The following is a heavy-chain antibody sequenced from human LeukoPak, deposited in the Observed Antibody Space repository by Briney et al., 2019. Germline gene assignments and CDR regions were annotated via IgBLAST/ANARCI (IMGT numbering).Heavy chain of an antibody. J-gene: IGHJ4*02. V-gene: IGHV3-73*01. D-gene: IGHD2-2*01. CDR3: TRQRLVAAALEDFDY. CDR1: GFTFSGSA. Sequence: GGSQRLSCAASGFTFSGSAMHWVRQASGKGLEWVGRIRSKANTYATAYAASVRGRFTISRDDSNNTAYLQMNSLKTEDTAVYYCTRQRLVAAALEDFDYWVQGTLVTVSS. CDR2: IRSKANTYAT.